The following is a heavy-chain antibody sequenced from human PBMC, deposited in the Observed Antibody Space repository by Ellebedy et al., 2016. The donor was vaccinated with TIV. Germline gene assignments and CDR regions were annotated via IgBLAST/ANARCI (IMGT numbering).Heavy chain of an antibody. D-gene: IGHD4-17*01. CDR2: MKPDGSEK. J-gene: IGHJ4*02. Sequence: GESLKISCAASGFIFSSYWINWVRQAPGKGLEWVANMKPDGSEKYYVDSVKGRFTISRDNAKNSLYLQMNSLRAEDTAVYYCARGSNGAFDYWGQGTLVTVSS. V-gene: IGHV3-7*01. CDR1: GFIFSSYW. CDR3: ARGSNGAFDY.